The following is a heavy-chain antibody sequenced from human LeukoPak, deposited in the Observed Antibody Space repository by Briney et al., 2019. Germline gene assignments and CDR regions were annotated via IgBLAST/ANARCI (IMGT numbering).Heavy chain of an antibody. V-gene: IGHV4-34*01. CDR3: ARSPGRYYYGSGSYLDY. D-gene: IGHD3-10*01. CDR1: GGSFSGYY. Sequence: SETLSLTCAVHGGSFSGYYWSWIRQPPGKGLEWIGEINHSGSTNYNPSLKSRVTISVDTSKNQFSLKLSSVTAADTAVYYCARSPGRYYYGSGSYLDYWGQGTLVTVSS. CDR2: INHSGST. J-gene: IGHJ4*02.